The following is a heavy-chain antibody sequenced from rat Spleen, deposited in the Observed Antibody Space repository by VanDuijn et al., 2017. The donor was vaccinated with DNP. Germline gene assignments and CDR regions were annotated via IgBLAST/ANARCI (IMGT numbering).Heavy chain of an antibody. CDR1: GFTFSDYN. V-gene: IGHV5S10*01. Sequence: EVQLVASGGGLVQPGRSLRLSCAASGFTFSDYNMAWVRQAPKRGLEWVASIVYDGSGTYYRDSLRGRFTISTNHAESTLYLQMDSLRFEDTATYYCATHEDYSSYIYVFAYWGQGTLVTVSS. J-gene: IGHJ3*01. D-gene: IGHD1-2*01. CDR3: ATHEDYSSYIYVFAY. CDR2: IVYDGSGT.